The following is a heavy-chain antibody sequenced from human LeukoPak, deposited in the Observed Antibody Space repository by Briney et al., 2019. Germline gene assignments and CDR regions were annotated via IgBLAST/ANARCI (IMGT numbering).Heavy chain of an antibody. D-gene: IGHD4-17*01. V-gene: IGHV1-2*02. CDR3: ARATGEINWFDP. CDR1: GYTFTGYY. Sequence: ASVKVSCKASGYTFTGYYMHWVRQAPGQGLEWMGWINPNSGGTNYAQKFQGRVTMTRDTSIRTAYMELSRLRSDDTAVYCCARATGEINWFDPWGQGTLVTVSS. J-gene: IGHJ5*02. CDR2: INPNSGGT.